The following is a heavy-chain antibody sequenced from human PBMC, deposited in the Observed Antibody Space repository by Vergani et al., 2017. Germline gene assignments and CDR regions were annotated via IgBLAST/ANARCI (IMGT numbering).Heavy chain of an antibody. J-gene: IGHJ4*02. CDR1: GFTFSSYA. D-gene: IGHD3-10*01. CDR3: AKQLTYDYGSGSHPLDY. Sequence: EVQLLESGGGLVQPGGSLRLSCAASGFTFSSYAMSWVRQAPGKGLEWVSAISGSGGSTYYADSVKGRFTSTRDNSKNTLYLQMNSLSAEDTAVYYCAKQLTYDYGSGSHPLDYWGQGTLVTVSS. V-gene: IGHV3-23*01. CDR2: ISGSGGST.